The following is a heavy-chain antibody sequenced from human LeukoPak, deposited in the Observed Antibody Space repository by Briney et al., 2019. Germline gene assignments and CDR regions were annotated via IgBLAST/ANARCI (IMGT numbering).Heavy chain of an antibody. D-gene: IGHD5-18*01. CDR1: GFTFSDHN. J-gene: IGHJ5*02. CDR3: ARVGSEYSYVTLDP. V-gene: IGHV3-72*01. Sequence: PGGSLRLSCAASGFTFSDHNMDWVRQAPGKGLEWVGRIRNKAYSYTTEYAASVKGRFTISRDDSKNSLYLQMNGLKTEDTAVYYCARVGSEYSYVTLDPWGQGTLVTVSS. CDR2: IRNKAYSYTT.